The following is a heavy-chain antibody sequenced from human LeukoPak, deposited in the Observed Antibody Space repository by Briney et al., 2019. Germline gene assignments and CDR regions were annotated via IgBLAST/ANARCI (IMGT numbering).Heavy chain of an antibody. J-gene: IGHJ4*02. CDR2: MSGDCGVT. Sequence: GGALRLSCAASGFTFSDAVMSWVRQAPGKGLEWVSAMSGDCGVTYYAAAVKGRFTISRDHSKSTVYLQMNSLRAADTATYYCAKVGYCTSNCFRTHDYWGQGALVTVSS. D-gene: IGHD2-8*01. CDR3: AKVGYCTSNCFRTHDY. V-gene: IGHV3-23*01. CDR1: GFTFSDAV.